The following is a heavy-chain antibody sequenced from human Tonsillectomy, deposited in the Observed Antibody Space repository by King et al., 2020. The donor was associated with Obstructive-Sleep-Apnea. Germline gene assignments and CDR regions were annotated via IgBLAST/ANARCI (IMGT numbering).Heavy chain of an antibody. V-gene: IGHV3-30*18. D-gene: IGHD5/OR15-5a*01. Sequence: QVQLVESGGGVVQPGRSLRLSCAASGFTFKTYGMHWVRQAPGKGLEWLAVISYDGDNKYYANSVKGRFTISRDNSKNTLYLQMTSLGAEDTAVYYCAKELPPFQCLIRYGLDVWGQGTTVTVSS. CDR2: ISYDGDNK. CDR1: GFTFKTYG. CDR3: AKELPPFQCLIRYGLDV. J-gene: IGHJ6*02.